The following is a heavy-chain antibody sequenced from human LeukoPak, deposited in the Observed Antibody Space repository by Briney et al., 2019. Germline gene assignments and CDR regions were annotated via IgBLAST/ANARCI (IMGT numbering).Heavy chain of an antibody. CDR1: GGTFSSYA. CDR2: IIPILGIA. V-gene: IGHV1-69*04. CDR3: ARDGTMVRGVIPHPYNWFDP. Sequence: VASVKVSCKASGGTFSSYAISWVRQAPGQGLEWMGRIIPILGIANYAQKFQGRVTITADKSTSTAYMELSSLRSEDTAVYYCARDGTMVRGVIPHPYNWFDPWGQGTLVTVSS. J-gene: IGHJ5*02. D-gene: IGHD3-10*01.